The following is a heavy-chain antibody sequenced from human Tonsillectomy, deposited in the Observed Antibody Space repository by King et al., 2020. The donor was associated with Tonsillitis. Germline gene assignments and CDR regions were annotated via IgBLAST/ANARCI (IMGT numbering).Heavy chain of an antibody. Sequence: VQLVESGAEVKKPGASVKVSCKASGYTFINYYMHWVRQAPGQGLEWMGIINPSGGSTSSAQKFQGRVTMTTDTSTNTVYMELSSLRSEDTAVYYCARGPPVTTNSFDNWGQGTLVTVSS. CDR2: INPSGGST. V-gene: IGHV1-46*01. CDR1: GYTFINYY. J-gene: IGHJ4*02. D-gene: IGHD4-17*01. CDR3: ARGPPVTTNSFDN.